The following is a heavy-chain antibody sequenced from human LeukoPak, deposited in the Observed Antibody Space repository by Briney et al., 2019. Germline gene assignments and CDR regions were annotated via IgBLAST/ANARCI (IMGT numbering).Heavy chain of an antibody. CDR1: GGSFSGYY. V-gene: IGHV4-34*01. Sequence: PSGTLSLTCAVYGGSFSGYYWSWIRQPPGKGLEWIGEINHSGSTNYNPSLKSRVTISVDTSKNQFSLKLSSVTAADTAVYYCARGPPGDIVVVVAAIEGFDPWGQGTLVTVSS. CDR3: ARGPPGDIVVVVAAIEGFDP. D-gene: IGHD2-15*01. CDR2: INHSGST. J-gene: IGHJ5*02.